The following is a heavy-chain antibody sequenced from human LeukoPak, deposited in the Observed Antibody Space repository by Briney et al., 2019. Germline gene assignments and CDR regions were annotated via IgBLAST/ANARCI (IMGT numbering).Heavy chain of an antibody. CDR2: INYSGST. CDR3: ARHGNYYGSGSYY. D-gene: IGHD3-10*01. Sequence: QPSETLSLTCTVSGGSITSYYWNWIRQPPGKGLEWIGEINYSGSTNYNPSLKSRVTISVDTSKNQFSLKLSSVTAADTAVYYCARHGNYYGSGSYYWGQGTLVIVSS. J-gene: IGHJ4*02. CDR1: GGSITSYY. V-gene: IGHV4-34*01.